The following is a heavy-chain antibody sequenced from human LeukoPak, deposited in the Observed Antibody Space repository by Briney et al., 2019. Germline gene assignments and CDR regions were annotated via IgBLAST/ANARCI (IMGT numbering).Heavy chain of an antibody. J-gene: IGHJ4*02. Sequence: ASVKVSCKASGYTFTGSYIHWVRQAPGQGLEWMGWINPDSGVTKYAQDFQGRVTMTRDTSISTASMEMRSLKSDDTAVYYCARDFGSSSAWYEFDYWGQGTLVTVSS. CDR3: ARDFGSSSAWYEFDY. V-gene: IGHV1-2*02. D-gene: IGHD6-19*01. CDR1: GYTFTGSY. CDR2: INPDSGVT.